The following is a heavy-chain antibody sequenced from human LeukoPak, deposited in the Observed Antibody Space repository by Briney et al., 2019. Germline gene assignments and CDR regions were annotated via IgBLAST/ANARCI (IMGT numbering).Heavy chain of an antibody. V-gene: IGHV4-39*02. CDR1: GGSIANSGYF. CDR2: IYYSGST. D-gene: IGHD2-21*02. CDR3: AKDSCGGDCYYFDY. J-gene: IGHJ4*02. Sequence: SETLSLTCTVSGGSIANSGYFWGWIRQPPGEGLEWIGTIYYSGSTDYNPSLKSRVTISVDTPKNQFSLKLSSVTAADTAVYYCAKDSCGGDCYYFDYWGQGTLVTVSS.